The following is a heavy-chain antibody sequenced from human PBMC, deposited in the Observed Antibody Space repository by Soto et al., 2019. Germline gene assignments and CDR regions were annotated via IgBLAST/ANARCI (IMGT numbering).Heavy chain of an antibody. CDR2: IYYSGST. CDR3: ARSQYRYDFWGSPHFEY. J-gene: IGHJ4*02. V-gene: IGHV4-59*08. D-gene: IGHD3-3*01. Sequence: PSDTLSLTCTVSCGSISSYYCIWIRPPPWKGLEWIGYIYYSGSTNYNPSLKSRVTISVDTSKNQFSLKLSSVTAADTAVYYCARSQYRYDFWGSPHFEYWGQGTLVTVSS. CDR1: CGSISSYY.